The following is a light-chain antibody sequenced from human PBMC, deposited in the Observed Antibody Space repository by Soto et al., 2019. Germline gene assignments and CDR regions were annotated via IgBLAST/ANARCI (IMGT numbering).Light chain of an antibody. CDR3: SSYPSTRILMV. Sequence: QSALTQPPSVSGSPGQSITISCSGTSSDVGGYNYVSWYQQHPGKAPKLMIYEVRNRPSGVSNRFSGSKSGNTASLTISGLQAEDEADYYCSSYPSTRILMVFGGGTKLPVL. CDR1: SSDVGGYNY. V-gene: IGLV2-14*01. J-gene: IGLJ2*01. CDR2: EVR.